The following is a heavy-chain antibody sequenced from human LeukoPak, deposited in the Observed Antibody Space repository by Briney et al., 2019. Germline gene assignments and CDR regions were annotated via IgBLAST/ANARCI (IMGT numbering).Heavy chain of an antibody. CDR1: GFTFSSYA. CDR2: ISSNGGST. CDR3: ARGRYCSGGSCYARLTTDAFDI. Sequence: PGGSLRLSCAASGFTFSSYAMHWVRQAPGKGLEYVSAISSNGGSTYYANSVKGRFTISRDNSKSTLYLQMGSLRAEDMAVYYCARGRYCSGGSCYARLTTDAFDIWGQGTMVTVSS. J-gene: IGHJ3*02. D-gene: IGHD2-15*01. V-gene: IGHV3-64*01.